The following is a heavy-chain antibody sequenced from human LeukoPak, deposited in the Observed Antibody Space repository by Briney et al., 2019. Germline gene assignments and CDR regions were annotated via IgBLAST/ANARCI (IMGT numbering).Heavy chain of an antibody. Sequence: SSQTLSLTCAVSVGSISSGGYYWSWIRQHPGKGLEWIGYIYYSGSTYYNPSLKSRVTISVDTSKNQFSLKLSSVTAADTAVYYCARRIHYYGMDVWGQGTTVTVSS. V-gene: IGHV4-31*11. CDR1: VGSISSGGYY. CDR2: IYYSGST. D-gene: IGHD2-15*01. CDR3: ARRIHYYGMDV. J-gene: IGHJ6*02.